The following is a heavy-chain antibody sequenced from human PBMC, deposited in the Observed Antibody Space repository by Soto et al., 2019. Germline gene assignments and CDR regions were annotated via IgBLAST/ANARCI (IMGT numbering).Heavy chain of an antibody. CDR2: IIPIFGTA. D-gene: IGHD3-10*01. V-gene: IGHV1-69*01. J-gene: IGHJ4*02. CDR1: GGTFSSYA. Sequence: QVQLVQSGAEVKKPGSSVKVSCKASGGTFSSYAISWVRQAPGQGLEWMGGIIPIFGTANYAQKFQGRVTITADESTSTAYMELSSVTAADTAVYYCARDRNYYGSGSYFYYFDYWGQGTLVTVSS. CDR3: ARDRNYYGSGSYFYYFDY.